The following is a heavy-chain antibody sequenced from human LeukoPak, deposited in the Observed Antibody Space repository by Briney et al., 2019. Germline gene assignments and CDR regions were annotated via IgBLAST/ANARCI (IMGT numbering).Heavy chain of an antibody. CDR1: GFTFSSYA. CDR3: AKLASMVRGVITEGGFDY. Sequence: GGSLRLSCAASGFTFSSYAMSWVRQAPGKGLEWVSAISGSGGSTYYADSVKGRFTISRDNSKNTLYLQMNSLRAEDTAVYYCAKLASMVRGVITEGGFDYWGQGTLVTVSS. CDR2: ISGSGGST. J-gene: IGHJ4*02. D-gene: IGHD3-10*01. V-gene: IGHV3-23*01.